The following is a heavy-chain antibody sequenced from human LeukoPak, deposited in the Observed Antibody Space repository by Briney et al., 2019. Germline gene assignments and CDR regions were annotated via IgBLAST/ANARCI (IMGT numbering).Heavy chain of an antibody. Sequence: SETLSLTCTVSGGSISSYYWGWIRQPPGKGLEWIGYIYYSGSTNYNPSLKSRVTISVDTSKSQFSLKLSSVTAADTAVYYCARDNWNYGSSMDVWGQGTTVTVSS. CDR2: IYYSGST. D-gene: IGHD1-7*01. V-gene: IGHV4-59*01. CDR3: ARDNWNYGSSMDV. CDR1: GGSISSYY. J-gene: IGHJ6*02.